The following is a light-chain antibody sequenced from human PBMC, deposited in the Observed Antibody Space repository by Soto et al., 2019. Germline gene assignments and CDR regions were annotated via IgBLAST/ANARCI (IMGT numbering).Light chain of an antibody. CDR2: KAS. J-gene: IGKJ1*01. Sequence: DIQMTQSPSTLSASVGDRVTITCRASQSISSWLAWYQQKPGKAPNLLIYKASSLESGVPSRFSGSGSGTEFTLTISSLQPDDFATYYCKQYNSYWTFDQGTKVEIK. V-gene: IGKV1-5*03. CDR1: QSISSW. CDR3: KQYNSYWT.